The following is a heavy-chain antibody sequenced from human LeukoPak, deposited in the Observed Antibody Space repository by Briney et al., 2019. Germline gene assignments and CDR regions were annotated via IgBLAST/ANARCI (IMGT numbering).Heavy chain of an antibody. CDR2: IYYSGST. Sequence: SETLSLTRTVSGGSISSYYWSWIRQPPGKGLEWIGYIYYSGSTNYNPSLKSRVTTSVDTSKNQFSLKLSSVTAADTAVYYCARRYYYGSGSFFFDYWGQGTLVTVSS. D-gene: IGHD3-10*01. V-gene: IGHV4-59*01. J-gene: IGHJ4*02. CDR1: GGSISSYY. CDR3: ARRYYYGSGSFFFDY.